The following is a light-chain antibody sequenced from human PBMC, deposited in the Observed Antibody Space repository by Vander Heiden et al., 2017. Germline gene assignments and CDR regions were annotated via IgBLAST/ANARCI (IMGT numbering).Light chain of an antibody. CDR3: SSYTSSNSWV. Sequence: QSALTQPPSASGSPGQSVAISCTGTSGDIGSYNYVSWYQQRPGKAPKLLLYEVNTRPAGVPDRFSGSKSGNTASLTVSGLEAEDESDYYCSSYTSSNSWVFGGGTKLTVL. CDR2: EVN. V-gene: IGLV2-8*01. J-gene: IGLJ3*02. CDR1: SGDIGSYNY.